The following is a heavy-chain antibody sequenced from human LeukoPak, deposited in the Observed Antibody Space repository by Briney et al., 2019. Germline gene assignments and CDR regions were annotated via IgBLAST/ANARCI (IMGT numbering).Heavy chain of an antibody. Sequence: PGRSLRLSCAASGFTFSSYGMHWVRQAPGKGLEWVAVIWYDGSNKYYADSVKGRFTISRDNSKNTLYLQMNSLRAEDTAVYYCARDLSYGPYDYWGQGTLVTVSS. V-gene: IGHV3-33*01. J-gene: IGHJ4*02. CDR2: IWYDGSNK. CDR3: ARDLSYGPYDY. CDR1: GFTFSSYG. D-gene: IGHD5-18*01.